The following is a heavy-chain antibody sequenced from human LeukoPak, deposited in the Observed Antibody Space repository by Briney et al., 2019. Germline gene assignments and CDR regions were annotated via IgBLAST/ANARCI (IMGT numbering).Heavy chain of an antibody. D-gene: IGHD3-22*01. CDR1: GYTFTSYG. J-gene: IGHJ4*02. Sequence: ASVKISCKASGYTFTSYGISWVRQAPGQGLEWMGWISAYNGNTNYAQKLQGRVTMTTDTSTSTAYMELRSLRSDDTAVYYCARGDYYDSSGFFDYWGQGTLVTVSS. CDR3: ARGDYYDSSGFFDY. CDR2: ISAYNGNT. V-gene: IGHV1-18*01.